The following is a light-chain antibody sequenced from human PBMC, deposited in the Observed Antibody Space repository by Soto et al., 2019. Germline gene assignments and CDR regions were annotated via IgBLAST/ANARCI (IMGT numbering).Light chain of an antibody. Sequence: TQITQSPSSLSASLGDRLTITCRASQSISSWLAWYQQKPGKAPKLLIYKASTLESGVPSRFSGSGSGTEFTLTISSLQPDDFATYYCQQYNSYPWTFGQGTKVDIK. V-gene: IGKV1-5*03. CDR1: QSISSW. J-gene: IGKJ1*01. CDR2: KAS. CDR3: QQYNSYPWT.